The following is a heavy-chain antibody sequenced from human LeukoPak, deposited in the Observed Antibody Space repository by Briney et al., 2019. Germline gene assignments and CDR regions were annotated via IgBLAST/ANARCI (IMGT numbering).Heavy chain of an antibody. D-gene: IGHD3-16*01. CDR1: GYTVTTYG. CDR3: ARDPPGLTLGSPGDY. V-gene: IGHV1-18*01. Sequence: ASVKVSCKACGYTVTTYGIAWVRQAPGQGLQCMGWISANNGDTSYSQKLHGRVTMTTDTSTNTAYMQLRSLTSDDTAVYYCARDPPGLTLGSPGDYWGQGTLVIVSS. J-gene: IGHJ4*02. CDR2: ISANNGDT.